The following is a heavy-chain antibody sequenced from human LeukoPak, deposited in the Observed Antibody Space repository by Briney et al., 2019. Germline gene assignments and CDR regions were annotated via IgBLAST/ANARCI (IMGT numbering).Heavy chain of an antibody. Sequence: GGSLRLSCAASGFTFSSYGMHWVRQAPGKGLEWVAFLRYDGSNKYYTDSVKGRFTISRDNSKNTLYLQMNGLRAEDTAVYYCAKGRGWEASYYYYYMDVWGKGTTVTISS. CDR1: GFTFSSYG. CDR2: LRYDGSNK. V-gene: IGHV3-30*02. J-gene: IGHJ6*03. D-gene: IGHD1-26*01. CDR3: AKGRGWEASYYYYYMDV.